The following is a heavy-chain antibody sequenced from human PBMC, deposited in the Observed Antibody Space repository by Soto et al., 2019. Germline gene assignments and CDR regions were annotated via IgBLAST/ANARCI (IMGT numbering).Heavy chain of an antibody. CDR3: AKCDRGSDYGDYDLYWYFDL. CDR1: GFTFSSYA. CDR2: ISGIGGST. J-gene: IGHJ2*01. V-gene: IGHV3-23*01. D-gene: IGHD4-17*01. Sequence: PGGSLRLSCAASGFTFSSYAMSWVRQAPGKGLEWVSAISGIGGSTYYADSVKGRFTISRDNPKNTLYLQMNSLRAEDTAVYYCAKCDRGSDYGDYDLYWYFDLWGRGTLVTVSS.